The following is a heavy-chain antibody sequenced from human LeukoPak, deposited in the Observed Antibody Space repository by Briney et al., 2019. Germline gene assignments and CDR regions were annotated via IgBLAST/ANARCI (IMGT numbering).Heavy chain of an antibody. CDR2: ISAYNGNT. D-gene: IGHD2-2*01. J-gene: IGHJ3*02. Sequence: ASVKVSCKASGYTFTSYGISWVRQAPGQGLEWMGWISAYNGNTNYAQKLQGRVTMTTDTSTSTAYMELRSLRSDGTAVYYCARERGASDIVVVPADGDAFDIWGQGTMVTVSS. V-gene: IGHV1-18*01. CDR1: GYTFTSYG. CDR3: ARERGASDIVVVPADGDAFDI.